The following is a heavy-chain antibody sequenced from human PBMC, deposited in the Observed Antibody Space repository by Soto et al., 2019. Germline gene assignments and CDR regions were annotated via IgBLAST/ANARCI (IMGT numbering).Heavy chain of an antibody. V-gene: IGHV1-18*01. D-gene: IGHD2-2*01. CDR2: ISLYSDGT. J-gene: IGHJ5*02. CDR1: GYTFSNYG. CDR3: ARVVPGAEAWFGP. Sequence: HVQLVQSGGEVKRPGASVKVSCKTSGYTFSNYGITWVRQAPGQPLEWLGWISLYSDGTNYAQKFQGRVSMTTDTSTTTAYMELRSLRSDDTAVYYCARVVPGAEAWFGPWGQGTLVTGSS.